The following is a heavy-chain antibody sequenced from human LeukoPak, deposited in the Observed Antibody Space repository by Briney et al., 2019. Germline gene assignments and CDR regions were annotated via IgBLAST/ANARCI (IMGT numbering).Heavy chain of an antibody. J-gene: IGHJ6*02. Sequence: GSLRLSCAASGFPFSSYWMHWVRQVPGKGLLWVSRINSDGSAIIYADSVRGRFTISRDNAKNTLYLQMSGLRVEDTAVYHCASDSPYYGMDVWGQGTTVTVSS. CDR3: ASDSPYYGMDV. CDR1: GFPFSSYW. V-gene: IGHV3-74*01. CDR2: INSDGSAI.